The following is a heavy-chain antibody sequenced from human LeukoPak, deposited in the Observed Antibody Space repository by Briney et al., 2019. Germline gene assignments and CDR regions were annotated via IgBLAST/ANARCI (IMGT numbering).Heavy chain of an antibody. CDR3: ARDLGDIVATNFDY. J-gene: IGHJ4*02. Sequence: SVKVSCKASGGTFSSYAISWVRQAPGQGLEWMGRIIPILGIANYAQKFQGRVTITADKSTSTAYMELSSLRSEDTAVYYCARDLGDIVATNFDYWGQGTLVTVSS. V-gene: IGHV1-69*04. CDR2: IIPILGIA. D-gene: IGHD5-12*01. CDR1: GGTFSSYA.